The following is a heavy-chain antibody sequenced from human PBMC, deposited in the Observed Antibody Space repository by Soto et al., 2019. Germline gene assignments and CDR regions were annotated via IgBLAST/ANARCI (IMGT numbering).Heavy chain of an antibody. V-gene: IGHV4-30-4*01. J-gene: IGHJ5*01. CDR3: ARGGVQNHNWFDP. D-gene: IGHD1-1*01. Sequence: SETLSLTCTVSGGSISSGDYYWSWIRQPPGKGLEWIGYIYYSGSTYYNPSLKSRVTISVDTSKNQFSLKLSSVTAADTAVYYCARGGVQNHNWFDPWGQGTLVTVSS. CDR2: IYYSGST. CDR1: GGSISSGDYY.